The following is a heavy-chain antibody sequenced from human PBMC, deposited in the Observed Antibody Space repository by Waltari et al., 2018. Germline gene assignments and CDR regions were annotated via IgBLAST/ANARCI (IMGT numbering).Heavy chain of an antibody. D-gene: IGHD5-18*01. CDR3: AKAQGGAAMENHAFDI. Sequence: EVQLVESGGGLVQPGRSLRRSCAASGFTFDDYAMHWVRQAPGKGLEWVSGISWNSGSIGYADSVKGRFTISRDNAKNSLYLQMNSLRAEDTALYYCAKAQGGAAMENHAFDIWGQGTMVTVSS. CDR1: GFTFDDYA. CDR2: ISWNSGSI. J-gene: IGHJ3*02. V-gene: IGHV3-9*01.